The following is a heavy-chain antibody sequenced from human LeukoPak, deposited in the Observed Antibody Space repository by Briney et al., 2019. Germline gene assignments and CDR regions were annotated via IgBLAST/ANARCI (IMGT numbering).Heavy chain of an antibody. D-gene: IGHD3-22*01. CDR1: GGSISSGGYY. CDR3: ARILGIGVKSYYYYMDA. CDR2: IYYSGST. Sequence: SETLSLTCTVSGGSISSGGYYWSWIRQHPGKGLEWIGYIYYSGSTYYNPSLKSRVTISVDTSKNQFSLKLSSVTAADTAVYYCARILGIGVKSYYYYMDAWGKGTTVTVSS. V-gene: IGHV4-31*03. J-gene: IGHJ6*03.